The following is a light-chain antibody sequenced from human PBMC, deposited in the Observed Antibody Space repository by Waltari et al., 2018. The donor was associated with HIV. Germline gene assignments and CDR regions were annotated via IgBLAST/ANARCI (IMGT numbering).Light chain of an antibody. CDR2: KAS. CDR1: QSISSW. V-gene: IGKV1-5*03. CDR3: QHYDSNPYT. Sequence: DTQMTQSPSTLPASVGDRVTITCRASQSISSWLAWYQQKPGKAPKVLIYKASSLESGVPSRFSGSGSGTEFTLTINSLQPDDFATYYCQHYDSNPYTFGQGTKLEIK. J-gene: IGKJ2*01.